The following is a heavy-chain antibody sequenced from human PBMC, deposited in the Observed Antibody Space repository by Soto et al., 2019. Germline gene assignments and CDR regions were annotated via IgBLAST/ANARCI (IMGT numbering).Heavy chain of an antibody. CDR1: GYTFTSYA. J-gene: IGHJ4*02. Sequence: ASGKVSCKASGYTFTSYAMHWVRQAPGQRLEWMGWINAGNGNTKYSQKFQGRVTITRDTSASTAYMELSSLRSEDTAVYYCARDKFGDYDFDYWGQGTLVTVSS. CDR3: ARDKFGDYDFDY. D-gene: IGHD4-17*01. CDR2: INAGNGNT. V-gene: IGHV1-3*01.